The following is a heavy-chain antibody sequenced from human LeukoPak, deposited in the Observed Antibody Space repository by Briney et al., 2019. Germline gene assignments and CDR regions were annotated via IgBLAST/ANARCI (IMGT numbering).Heavy chain of an antibody. J-gene: IGHJ4*02. V-gene: IGHV3-15*01. CDR3: TWVATIFTVDY. CDR2: IRNDRIT. D-gene: IGHD5-12*01. CDR1: GLTFSDAW. Sequence: PGGSLRLSCVLSGLTFSDAWMSWVRQAPGKGLEWVGRIRNDRITDYAAPVQGRFSISRDNSKNTFYLQMNSLRTEDTGMYFCTWVATIFTVDYWGQGSLVNVSS.